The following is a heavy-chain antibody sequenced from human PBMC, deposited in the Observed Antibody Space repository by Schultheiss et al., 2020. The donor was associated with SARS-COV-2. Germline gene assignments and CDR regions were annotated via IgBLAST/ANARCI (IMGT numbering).Heavy chain of an antibody. CDR3: ARETGYSSSCYGY. CDR2: IYYSGST. CDR1: GGSFSGYY. D-gene: IGHD6-13*01. Sequence: GSLRLSCAVYGGSFSGYYWSWIRQPPGKGLEWIGSIYYSGSTYYNPSLKSRVTISVDTSKNQFSLKLSSVTAADTAVYYCARETGYSSSCYGYWGQGTLVTVSS. V-gene: IGHV4-34*01. J-gene: IGHJ4*02.